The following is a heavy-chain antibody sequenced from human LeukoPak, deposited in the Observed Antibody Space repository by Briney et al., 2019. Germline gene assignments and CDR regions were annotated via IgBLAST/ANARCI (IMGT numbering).Heavy chain of an antibody. Sequence: SETLSLTCTVSGGSISSYYWSWIRLPPGKGLEWIGYIFYSGSTNYNPSLKSRVTISVDTSKNQFSLKLSSVTAADTAVYYCAREIYCSSSSCFAGGNWFDPWGQGTLVTVSS. CDR2: IFYSGST. D-gene: IGHD2-2*01. J-gene: IGHJ5*02. CDR3: AREIYCSSSSCFAGGNWFDP. CDR1: GGSISSYY. V-gene: IGHV4-59*01.